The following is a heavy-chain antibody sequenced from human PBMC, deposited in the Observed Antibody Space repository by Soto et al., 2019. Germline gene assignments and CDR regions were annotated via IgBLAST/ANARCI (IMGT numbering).Heavy chain of an antibody. D-gene: IGHD3-10*01. V-gene: IGHV4-39*01. CDR2: NSGST. Sequence: QLQLQESGPGLVKPSETLSLTCTVSGGSISSSSYYWGWIRQPPGKGLEWIGSNSGSTYYNPSLKSRVTISVDTSKNQFSLKLSSVTAADTAVYYCARRGSGSYSDYWGQGTLVTVSS. CDR3: ARRGSGSYSDY. J-gene: IGHJ4*02. CDR1: GGSISSSSYY.